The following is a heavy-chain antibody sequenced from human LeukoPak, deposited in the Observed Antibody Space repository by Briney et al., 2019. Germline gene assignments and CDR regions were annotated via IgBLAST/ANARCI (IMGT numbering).Heavy chain of an antibody. J-gene: IGHJ3*02. V-gene: IGHV1-18*01. CDR3: ARDSDYVDAFDI. Sequence: GASVKVSCKASDYTFTSYGISWVRQAPGQGLVWMGWISAYNGNTNYAQKLQGRVTMTTDTSTSTAYMELRSLRSDDTAVYYCARDSDYVDAFDIWGQGTMVTVSS. D-gene: IGHD4-17*01. CDR2: ISAYNGNT. CDR1: DYTFTSYG.